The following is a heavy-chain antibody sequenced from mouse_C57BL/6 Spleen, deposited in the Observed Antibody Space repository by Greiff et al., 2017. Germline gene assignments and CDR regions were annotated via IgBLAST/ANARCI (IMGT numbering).Heavy chain of an antibody. J-gene: IGHJ1*03. Sequence: QVTLKESGPGILQPSQTLSLTCSFSGFSLSTFGMGVGWIRQPSGKGLEWLAHIWWDDDKYYNPALKSRRTISKDTSKNQVFLKIANVDTADTATYYCARSYYYGSSYWYFDVWGTGTTVTVSS. CDR3: ARSYYYGSSYWYFDV. D-gene: IGHD1-1*01. CDR1: GFSLSTFGMG. V-gene: IGHV8-8*01. CDR2: IWWDDDK.